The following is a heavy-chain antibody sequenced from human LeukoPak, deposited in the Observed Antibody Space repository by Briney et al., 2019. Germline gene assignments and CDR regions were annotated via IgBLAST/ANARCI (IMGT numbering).Heavy chain of an antibody. Sequence: GGSLRLSCEGSGFPFATYWMAWVRQAPGKGLEWVASIKHDGREEHYVDSIKGRFTISRDNGKNSAYLQMKNLRVEDTAMYYCSREFHPWGQGTLVIVSS. V-gene: IGHV3-7*01. CDR2: IKHDGREE. J-gene: IGHJ5*02. CDR3: SREFHP. CDR1: GFPFATYW.